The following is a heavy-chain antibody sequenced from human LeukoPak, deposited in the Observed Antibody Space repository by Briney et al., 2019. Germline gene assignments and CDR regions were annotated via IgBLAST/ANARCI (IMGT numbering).Heavy chain of an antibody. CDR2: ISSSGSTI. Sequence: AGGSLRLSCAASGCTFSDYYMSWSGQARGKGLEWVSYISSSGSTIYYADSVKGRFTISRDNAKNSLYLQMNSLRAEDTAVYYCAREWVSRFGPWGQGTLVTVSS. CDR3: AREWVSRFGP. CDR1: GCTFSDYY. V-gene: IGHV3-11*04. J-gene: IGHJ5*02. D-gene: IGHD3-3*02.